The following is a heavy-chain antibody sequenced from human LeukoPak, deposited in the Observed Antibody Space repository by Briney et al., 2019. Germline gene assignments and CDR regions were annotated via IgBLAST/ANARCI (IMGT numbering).Heavy chain of an antibody. CDR2: IYYSGST. CDR1: GGSISSYY. D-gene: IGHD5-24*01. V-gene: IGHV4-59*01. J-gene: IGHJ4*02. CDR3: ARADMATNPVDY. Sequence: SETLSLTCTVSGGSISSYYWSWIRQPPGKGLEWIEYIYYSGSTNYNPSLKSRVTISVDTSKNQFSLKLSSVTAADTAVYYCARADMATNPVDYWGQGTLVTVSS.